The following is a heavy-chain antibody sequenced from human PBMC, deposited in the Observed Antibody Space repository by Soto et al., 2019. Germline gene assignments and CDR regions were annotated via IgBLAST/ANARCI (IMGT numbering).Heavy chain of an antibody. CDR2: IWYDGSNK. CDR3: ARDPHRHCSGYYYV. V-gene: IGHV3-33*01. J-gene: IGHJ4*02. Sequence: PGGSLRLSCEASGFTFSSYGMHRVRQAPGKGLEWLAVIWYDGSNKYYADSVKGRFTISRDNSENTLYLQMNSLRAEDTAVYYCARDPHRHCSGYYYVWGQGT. D-gene: IGHD3-22*01. CDR1: GFTFSSYG.